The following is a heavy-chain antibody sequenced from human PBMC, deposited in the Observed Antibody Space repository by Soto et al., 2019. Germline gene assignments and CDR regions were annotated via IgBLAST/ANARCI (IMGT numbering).Heavy chain of an antibody. V-gene: IGHV3-30-3*01. J-gene: IGHJ6*02. Sequence: QVQLVESGGGVVQPGRSLRLSCAASGFTFSSYAMHWVRQAPGKGLEWVAVISYDGSNKYYADSVKGRFTISRDNSKNTLYLQMNSLRTEDTSVYYSARGQSTRDTAMAYGMDVWGQGTTVTVS. CDR2: ISYDGSNK. CDR1: GFTFSSYA. D-gene: IGHD5-18*01. CDR3: ARGQSTRDTAMAYGMDV.